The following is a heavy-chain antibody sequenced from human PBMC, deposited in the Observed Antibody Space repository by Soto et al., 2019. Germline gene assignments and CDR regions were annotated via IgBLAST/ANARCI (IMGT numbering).Heavy chain of an antibody. V-gene: IGHV3-33*01. CDR2: IWYDGSNK. CDR1: GFTFSSYG. D-gene: IGHD6-6*01. CDR3: ARGYSSSGFDY. J-gene: IGHJ4*02. Sequence: GSLRLSCAASGFTFSSYGMHWVRQAPGKGLEWVAVIWYDGSNKYYADSVKGRFTISRDNSKNTLYLQMNSLRAEDTAVYYCARGYSSSGFDYWGQGTLVTVSS.